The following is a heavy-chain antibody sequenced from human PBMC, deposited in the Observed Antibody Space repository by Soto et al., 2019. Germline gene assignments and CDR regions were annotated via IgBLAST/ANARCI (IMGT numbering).Heavy chain of an antibody. D-gene: IGHD6-6*01. Sequence: GGSLRLSCAASGFTFSNYWMHWVRQAPGKGLVWVSRINSDGSSTSYADSVTGRFTISRDNAKNTLYLQMNSLRAEDTAVFYCATSIVARRGIDYWGQGTLVTVSS. V-gene: IGHV3-74*01. CDR3: ATSIVARRGIDY. J-gene: IGHJ4*02. CDR1: GFTFSNYW. CDR2: INSDGSST.